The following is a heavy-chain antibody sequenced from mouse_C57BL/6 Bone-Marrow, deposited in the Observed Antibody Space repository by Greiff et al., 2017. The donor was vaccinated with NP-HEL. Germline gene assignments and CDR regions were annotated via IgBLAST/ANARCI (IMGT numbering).Heavy chain of an antibody. Sequence: VQLQQSGAELARPGASVKLSCKASGYTFTSYGISWVKQRTGQGLEWIGEIYPRSGNTYYNEKFKGKATLTADKSSRTAYMELRSLTSEDSAVYFCARSDYGNYVENWYFDVWGTGTTVTVSS. D-gene: IGHD2-1*01. V-gene: IGHV1-81*01. CDR2: IYPRSGNT. CDR1: GYTFTSYG. CDR3: ARSDYGNYVENWYFDV. J-gene: IGHJ1*03.